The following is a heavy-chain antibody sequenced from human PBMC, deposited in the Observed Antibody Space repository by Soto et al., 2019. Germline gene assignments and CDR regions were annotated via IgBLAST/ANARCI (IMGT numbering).Heavy chain of an antibody. Sequence: GLLRLSCAASGCTFSSYSMNWVSQAPGKGLEWVSYISSSSSTIYYADSVKGRFTISRDNAKNSLYLQMNSLRAEDTAVYYCARDSGYCSGGSCYPDAFDIWGQGTMVTVSS. CDR3: ARDSGYCSGGSCYPDAFDI. V-gene: IGHV3-48*01. CDR2: ISSSSSTI. CDR1: GCTFSSYS. D-gene: IGHD2-15*01. J-gene: IGHJ3*02.